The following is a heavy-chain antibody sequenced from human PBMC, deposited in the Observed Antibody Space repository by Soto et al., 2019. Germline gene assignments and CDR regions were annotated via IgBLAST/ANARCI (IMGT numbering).Heavy chain of an antibody. CDR2: ISSSSRTI. CDR1: GFTFSTYG. D-gene: IGHD4-17*01. V-gene: IGHV3-48*01. Sequence: EVQLVDSGGGLVQPGGSLRLSCAASGFTFSTYGMNWVRQDPGKGLEWVSYISSSSRTIYYADSVKGRFTISRDNADNSLFLQMNSLRAEDTAVYYCAGDLKNYCDSLRWFDYWGQGTLVTVSS. CDR3: AGDLKNYCDSLRWFDY. J-gene: IGHJ4*02.